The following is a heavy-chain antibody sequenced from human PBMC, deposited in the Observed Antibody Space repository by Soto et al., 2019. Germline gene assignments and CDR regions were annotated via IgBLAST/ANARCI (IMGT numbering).Heavy chain of an antibody. V-gene: IGHV3-23*01. D-gene: IGHD6-19*01. CDR2: ITGSGDST. J-gene: IGHJ4*02. CDR1: GFTFSSYA. Sequence: GGSLRLSCAASGFTFSSYAMSWVRQAPGKGLEWVSTITGSGDSTFYADSVKGRFTISRDNSKNTLYLHMNSLRAEDTAVYYCAKSGSGWYYFDYWGQGTLVNVSS. CDR3: AKSGSGWYYFDY.